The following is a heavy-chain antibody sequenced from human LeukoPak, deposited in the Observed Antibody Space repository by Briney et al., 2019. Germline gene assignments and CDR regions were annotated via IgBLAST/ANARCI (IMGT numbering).Heavy chain of an antibody. D-gene: IGHD3-22*01. CDR3: ARDRRYYDTSGYGLTYYYYGMDV. CDR1: GFTVSNNY. J-gene: IGHJ6*02. CDR2: IYRGGGST. Sequence: GGSLRLSCAASGFTVSNNYMSWVRQAPGKGLEWVSVIYRGGGSTFYADSVRGRFTISRHSSKNTLYLQMNSLRAEDTAVYYCARDRRYYDTSGYGLTYYYYGMDVWGQGTTVTVPS. V-gene: IGHV3-53*04.